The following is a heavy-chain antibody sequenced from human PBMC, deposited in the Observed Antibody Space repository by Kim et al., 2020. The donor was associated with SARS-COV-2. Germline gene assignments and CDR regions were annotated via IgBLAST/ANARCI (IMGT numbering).Heavy chain of an antibody. J-gene: IGHJ4*02. CDR3: APDVDTAMAPFDS. D-gene: IGHD5-18*01. Sequence: GGSLRLSCTASGFTFSSYTMNWVRQAPGRGLEWVSSISSSSSYIYYADSLKGRFTISRDNARNSLYLQMNSLRAEDTAVYYCAPDVDTAMAPFDSWGQGTLVTVSS. V-gene: IGHV3-21*01. CDR2: ISSSSSYI. CDR1: GFTFSSYT.